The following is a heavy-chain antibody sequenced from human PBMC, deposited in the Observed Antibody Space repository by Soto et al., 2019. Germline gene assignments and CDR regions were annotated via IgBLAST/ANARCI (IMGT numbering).Heavy chain of an antibody. Sequence: CIRFMRQIPLKGLEWMGLIYPDYSETKYSPSFQGQVTISADKSISTAYLQWISLKASDTAMYYCARLEYSSGWSYYFDYWGQGTLVNVSS. D-gene: IGHD6-19*01. V-gene: IGHV5-51*01. CDR2: IYPDYSET. CDR1: C. CDR3: ARLEYSSGWSYYFDY. J-gene: IGHJ4*02.